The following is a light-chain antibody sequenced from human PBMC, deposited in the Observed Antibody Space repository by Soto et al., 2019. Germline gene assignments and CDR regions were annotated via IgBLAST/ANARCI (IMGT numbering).Light chain of an antibody. CDR3: QQYGSSGT. V-gene: IGKV3-20*01. CDR2: GAS. Sequence: EIVLTQSRGTVSLSRGERATLSCSASQSVSNNYLAWYQQKSGQAPRLLIYGASNRATGIPDRFSGSGSGTDFTLTISRLEPEDFAVYYCQQYGSSGTFGQGTKVDIK. J-gene: IGKJ1*01. CDR1: QSVSNNY.